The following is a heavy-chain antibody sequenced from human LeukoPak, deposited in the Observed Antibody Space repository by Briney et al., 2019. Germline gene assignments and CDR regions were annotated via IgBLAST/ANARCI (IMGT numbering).Heavy chain of an antibody. D-gene: IGHD3-10*01. Sequence: ASVKVSCKASGYTFTGYYMHWVRQAPGQGLEWMGWINPNSGGTNYAQKFQGRVTMTRDTSISTAYMELSRLRSDDTAVYYCARGRSVYGSGSYLIYYYYMDVWGKGTTVTVSS. V-gene: IGHV1-2*02. CDR1: GYTFTGYY. CDR2: INPNSGGT. CDR3: ARGRSVYGSGSYLIYYYYMDV. J-gene: IGHJ6*03.